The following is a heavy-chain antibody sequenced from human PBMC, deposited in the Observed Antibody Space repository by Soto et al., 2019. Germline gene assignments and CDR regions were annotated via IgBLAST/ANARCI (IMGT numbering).Heavy chain of an antibody. CDR2: MYYSGST. CDR1: GGSINSGGYY. J-gene: IGHJ4*02. V-gene: IGHV4-31*03. Sequence: QVQLRESGPGLVKPSQTLSLTCTVSGGSINSGGYYWNWIRQHPGKGLEWIGYMYYSGSTYYNPFLRSRIIISADTSENHFSLKLSSVTGADTAVYFCARGYGQSGYSSSWVFDYWGQGTLVNVSS. CDR3: ARGYGQSGYSSSWVFDY. D-gene: IGHD6-13*01.